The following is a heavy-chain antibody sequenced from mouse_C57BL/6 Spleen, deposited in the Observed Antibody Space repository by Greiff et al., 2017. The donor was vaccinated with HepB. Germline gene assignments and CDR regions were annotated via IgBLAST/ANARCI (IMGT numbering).Heavy chain of an antibody. CDR1: GFSLTSYG. V-gene: IGHV2-5*01. CDR2: IWRGGST. CDR3: AKEGYGSSSYWYFDV. J-gene: IGHJ1*03. Sequence: VQLKQSGPGLVQPSQSLSITCTVSGFSLTSYGVHWVRQSPGKGLEWLGVIWRGGSTDYNAAFMSRLSITKDNSKSQVFFKMNSLQAGDTAIYYCAKEGYGSSSYWYFDVWGTGTTVTVSS. D-gene: IGHD1-1*01.